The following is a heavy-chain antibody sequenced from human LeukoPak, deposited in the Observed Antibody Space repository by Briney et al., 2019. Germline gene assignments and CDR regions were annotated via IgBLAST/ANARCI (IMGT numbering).Heavy chain of an antibody. Sequence: PSETLSLTCTVSGDSISSDYWSWIRQPPGKGLEWIGYVHYSGSTNYNPSLKSRVTISIDPSKNQFSLKLSSVTAADTAMYYCATSEYYYYMAVWGEGTTVTISS. J-gene: IGHJ6*03. CDR3: ATSEYYYYMAV. D-gene: IGHD6-6*01. CDR2: VHYSGST. V-gene: IGHV4-59*01. CDR1: GDSISSDY.